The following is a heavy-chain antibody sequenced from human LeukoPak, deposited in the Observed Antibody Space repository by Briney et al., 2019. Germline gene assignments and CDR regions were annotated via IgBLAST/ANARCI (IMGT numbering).Heavy chain of an antibody. Sequence: SETLSLTCAVYGGSFSGYYWSWIRQPPGKGLEWIGEINHSGSTNYNPSLRSRVTMSVDTSKNQFSLKLSSVTAADTAVYYCARGDTANDYWGQGTLVTVSS. D-gene: IGHD5-18*01. J-gene: IGHJ4*02. CDR1: GGSFSGYY. CDR2: INHSGST. CDR3: ARGDTANDY. V-gene: IGHV4-34*01.